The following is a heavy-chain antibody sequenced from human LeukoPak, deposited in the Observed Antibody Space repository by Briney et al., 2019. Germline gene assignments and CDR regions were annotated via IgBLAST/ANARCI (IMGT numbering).Heavy chain of an antibody. CDR2: INPSGGST. J-gene: IGHJ6*03. CDR3: ARDSGQYTTLGYYYMDV. CDR1: GYTFTSYY. Sequence: ASVKVSCKASGYTFTSYYMHWVRQAPGQGLEWMGIINPSGGSTSYAQKFQGRVTMTRDMSTSTVYMELSSPRSEDTAVYYCARDSGQYTTLGYYYMDVWGKGTTVTVSS. V-gene: IGHV1-46*01. D-gene: IGHD4-11*01.